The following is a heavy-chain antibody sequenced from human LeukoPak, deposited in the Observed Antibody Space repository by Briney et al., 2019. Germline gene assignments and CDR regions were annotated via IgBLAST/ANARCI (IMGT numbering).Heavy chain of an antibody. CDR3: ARWFGEFLYYFDY. D-gene: IGHD3-10*01. CDR1: GFTFSSYS. CDR2: ISSSSSYI. J-gene: IGHJ4*02. Sequence: GGSLRLSCAASGFTFSSYSMNWVRQAPGKGLEWVSSISSSSSYIYYADSVKGRFTISRDNAKNSLYLQMNSLRAGDTAVYYCARWFGEFLYYFDYWGQGTLVTVSS. V-gene: IGHV3-21*01.